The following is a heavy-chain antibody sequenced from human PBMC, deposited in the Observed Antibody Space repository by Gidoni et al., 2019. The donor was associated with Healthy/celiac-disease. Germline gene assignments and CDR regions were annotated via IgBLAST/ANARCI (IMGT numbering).Heavy chain of an antibody. Sequence: QVQLQESGPGLVKPSETLSLTCTVSGGSISSYYWSWIRQPPGKGLEWIGYIYYSGSTNYNPSLKSRVTISVDTSKNQFSLKLSSVTAADTAVYYCAWSRNYAYYFDYWGQGTLVTVSS. CDR3: AWSRNYAYYFDY. J-gene: IGHJ4*02. D-gene: IGHD1-7*01. V-gene: IGHV4-59*01. CDR1: GGSISSYY. CDR2: IYYSGST.